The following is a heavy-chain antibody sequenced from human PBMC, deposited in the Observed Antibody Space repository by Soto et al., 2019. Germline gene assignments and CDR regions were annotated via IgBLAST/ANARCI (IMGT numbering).Heavy chain of an antibody. V-gene: IGHV3-30*03. J-gene: IGHJ4*02. CDR3: ARGEGRNGHDTPFDY. CDR1: GFTFTNHG. D-gene: IGHD5-12*01. Sequence: QMQLVESGGGVVQPGRSLRLSCAASGFTFTNHGMHWVRQAPGKGLEWVADISYNGIDKWYADSVKGRFTISRDNFRDTVYLQMNGLRPEATAVHYFARGEGRNGHDTPFDYWGQGTLVTVSS. CDR2: ISYNGIDK.